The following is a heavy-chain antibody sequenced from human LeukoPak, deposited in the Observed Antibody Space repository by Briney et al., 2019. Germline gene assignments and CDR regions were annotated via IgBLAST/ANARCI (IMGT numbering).Heavy chain of an antibody. J-gene: IGHJ3*02. Sequence: SETLSLTCTVSGGSISSYYWSWIRQPPGKGLEWIGYIYYSGSTNYNPSLKSRVTISVDTSKNQFSLKLSSVIAADTAVYYCAKVRAQSGYDLGPLHPFDIWGQGTMVTVSP. CDR1: GGSISSYY. V-gene: IGHV4-59*01. CDR2: IYYSGST. D-gene: IGHD5-12*01. CDR3: AKVRAQSGYDLGPLHPFDI.